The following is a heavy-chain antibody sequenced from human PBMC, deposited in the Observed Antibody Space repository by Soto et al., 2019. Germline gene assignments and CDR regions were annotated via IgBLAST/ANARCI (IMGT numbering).Heavy chain of an antibody. J-gene: IGHJ4*02. D-gene: IGHD5-18*01. V-gene: IGHV4-34*01. Sequence: PSETLSLTCAVYGGSFSGYYWSWIRQPPGKGLEWIGEINHSGSTNYNPSLKSRVTKSVDTSKNQFSLKLSSVTAADTAVYYCARIQLWLRTLDYWGQGTLVTSPQ. CDR1: GGSFSGYY. CDR2: INHSGST. CDR3: ARIQLWLRTLDY.